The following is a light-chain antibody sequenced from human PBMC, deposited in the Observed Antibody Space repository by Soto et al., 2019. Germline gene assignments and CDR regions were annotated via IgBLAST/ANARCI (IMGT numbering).Light chain of an antibody. V-gene: IGKV2-28*01. Sequence: ILMTQSPLSLPVTPGEPASISCRSSAGLLHKNGYNYVDWYMQKPGQSPQLLIYVGSNRACGVPDRFSGSGSDTYFTLEISRVEADDVGVYYCMQPIENFRTFGQGTKVDIK. CDR1: AGLLHKNGYNY. CDR2: VGS. CDR3: MQPIENFRT. J-gene: IGKJ1*01.